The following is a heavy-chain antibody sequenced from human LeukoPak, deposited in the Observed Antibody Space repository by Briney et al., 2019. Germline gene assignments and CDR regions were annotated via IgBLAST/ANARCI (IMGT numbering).Heavy chain of an antibody. CDR1: GYSISSGYD. CDR3: AREGTHTTTWFHWFDP. Sequence: ETLSLTCTVSGYSISSGYDWGWIRQAAGKGLEWLGSISQSGTTYDNPSLKSRATLSVDTSKNQVSLKLTSVTAADTAVYYCAREGTHTTTWFHWFDPWGQGTLVTVSS. CDR2: ISQSGTT. V-gene: IGHV4-38-2*02. J-gene: IGHJ5*02. D-gene: IGHD6-13*01.